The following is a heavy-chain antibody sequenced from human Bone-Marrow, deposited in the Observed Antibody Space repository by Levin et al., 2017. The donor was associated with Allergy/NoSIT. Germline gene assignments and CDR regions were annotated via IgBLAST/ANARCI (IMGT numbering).Heavy chain of an antibody. V-gene: IGHV4-59*01. J-gene: IGHJ4*02. CDR3: ARFWRDYDSSGYYYGLYFDY. CDR1: GGSISSYY. D-gene: IGHD3-22*01. CDR2: IYYSGST. Sequence: SETLSLTCTVSGGSISSYYWSWIRQPPGKGPEWIGYIYYSGSTNYNPSLKSRVTISVDTSKNQFSLKLSSVTAADTAVYYCARFWRDYDSSGYYYGLYFDYWGQGTLVTVSS.